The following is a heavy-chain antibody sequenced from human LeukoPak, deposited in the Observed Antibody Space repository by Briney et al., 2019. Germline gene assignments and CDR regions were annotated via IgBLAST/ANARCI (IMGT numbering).Heavy chain of an antibody. D-gene: IGHD1-1*01. CDR3: ASLTNDVGWDAFDI. CDR2: IYSGGST. CDR1: GFTVSSNY. V-gene: IGHV3-53*01. Sequence: GGSLRLSCAASGFTVSSNYMSWVRQAPGKGLEWVSVIYSGGSTYYADSVKGRFTISRDNSKNTLYLQMNSLRAEDTAVYYCASLTNDVGWDAFDIWGQGTMVTVSS. J-gene: IGHJ3*02.